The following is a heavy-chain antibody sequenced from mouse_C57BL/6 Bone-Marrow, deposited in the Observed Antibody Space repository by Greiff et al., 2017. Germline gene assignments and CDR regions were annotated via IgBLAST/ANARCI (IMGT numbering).Heavy chain of an antibody. CDR2: INPNYGTT. CDR1: GYSFTDYN. V-gene: IGHV1-39*01. Sequence: EVQLQQSGPELVKPGASVKISCKASGYSFTDYNMNWVKQSNGKSLEWIGVINPNYGTTSYNQKFKGKAKLTVDQSSSTAYMQLNSLTSEDSAVYYCAKGIYYGILYYFDYWGQGTTLTVSS. J-gene: IGHJ2*01. D-gene: IGHD2-1*01. CDR3: AKGIYYGILYYFDY.